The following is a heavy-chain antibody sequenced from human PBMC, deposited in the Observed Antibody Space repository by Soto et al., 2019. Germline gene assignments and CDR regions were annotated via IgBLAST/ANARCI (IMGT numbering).Heavy chain of an antibody. J-gene: IGHJ3*02. CDR1: GYDFTSYG. V-gene: IGHV1-18*01. D-gene: IGHD2-21*01. CDR3: ARGRIVASIHDAFEI. Sequence: QGQLLQSGDEVKKPGASVRVSCRASGYDFTSYGISWVRQATGQGLEWVSWISAYNGKRDTAQKFQGRVTMTLDTSTDTAHMELGDLTSADTAVYYCARGRIVASIHDAFEIWGHATMVAVSS. CDR2: ISAYNGKR.